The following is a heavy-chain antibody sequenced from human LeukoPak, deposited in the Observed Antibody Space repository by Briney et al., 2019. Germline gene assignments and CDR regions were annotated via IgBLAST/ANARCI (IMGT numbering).Heavy chain of an antibody. V-gene: IGHV3-74*01. CDR1: GFTFSSYW. J-gene: IGHJ4*02. Sequence: GGSLILSCAASGFTFSSYWIHSVRQAPGRGLVWVSRINSYGSSTSYADSVKGRFTTSRDNAKNTLYLQMNSVRAEDTAVYYCVGDYGSGPFDYWGQGTLVTVSS. D-gene: IGHD3-10*01. CDR2: INSYGSST. CDR3: VGDYGSGPFDY.